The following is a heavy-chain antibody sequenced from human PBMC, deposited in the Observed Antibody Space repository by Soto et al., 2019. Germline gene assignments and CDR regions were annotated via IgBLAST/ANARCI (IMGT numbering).Heavy chain of an antibody. Sequence: QITLKESSPTLVKPTQTLTLTCTFSGISISTSGMCVAWIRQPPGKALEWLALIYWDDDTRYSPSLKSRLTIRQDTSKTQGVLTMTNMDPVDTATYYCAHRLPFSYGSFEYWGPGAVVTVSS. J-gene: IGHJ4*02. CDR3: AHRLPFSYGSFEY. V-gene: IGHV2-5*02. CDR2: IYWDDDT. D-gene: IGHD5-18*01. CDR1: GISISTSGMC.